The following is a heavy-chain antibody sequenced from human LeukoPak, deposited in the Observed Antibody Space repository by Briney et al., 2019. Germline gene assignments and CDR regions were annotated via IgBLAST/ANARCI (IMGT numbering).Heavy chain of an antibody. CDR1: GGSFSGYY. CDR2: INHSGST. CDR3: ARGGVLDP. Sequence: SETLSLTCAVYGGSFSGYYWSWIRQPPGKGLEWIGEINHSGSTNYNPSLKSRVTISVDTSKNQFSLKLSSVTAADTAVYYCARGGVLDPGGQGTLVTVSS. V-gene: IGHV4-34*01. J-gene: IGHJ5*02.